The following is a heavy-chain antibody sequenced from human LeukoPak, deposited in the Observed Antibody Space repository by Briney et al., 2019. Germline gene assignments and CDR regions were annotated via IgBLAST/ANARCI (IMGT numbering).Heavy chain of an antibody. D-gene: IGHD4-23*01. CDR1: GYTFTGYY. CDR2: INTNTGNP. CDR3: ARERWQFESPDGAFDI. V-gene: IGHV7-4-1*02. J-gene: IGHJ3*02. Sequence: ASVKVSCKASGYTFTGYYMHWVRQAPGQGLEWMGWINTNTGNPAYAQGFTGRFVFSLDTSVSTAYLQISSLKAEDTAVYYCARERWQFESPDGAFDIWGQGTMVTVSS.